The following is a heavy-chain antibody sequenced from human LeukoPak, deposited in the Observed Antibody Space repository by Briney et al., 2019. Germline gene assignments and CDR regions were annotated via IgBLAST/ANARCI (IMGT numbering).Heavy chain of an antibody. D-gene: IGHD4-17*01. CDR1: GGSFSGYY. CDR2: INHSGST. Sequence: SETLSLTCAVYGGSFSGYYWSWIRQPPGKGLEWIGEINHSGSTNYNPSLKSRVTMSVDTSKKQFSLRLSSVTAADTAVYYCARTTVTIQPIVYFDYWGQGTLVTVSS. CDR3: ARTTVTIQPIVYFDY. J-gene: IGHJ4*02. V-gene: IGHV4-34*01.